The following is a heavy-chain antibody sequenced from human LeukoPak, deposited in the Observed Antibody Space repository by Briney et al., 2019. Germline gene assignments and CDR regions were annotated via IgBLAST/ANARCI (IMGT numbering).Heavy chain of an antibody. J-gene: IGHJ4*02. V-gene: IGHV4-34*01. CDR2: IYESGTT. Sequence: PSETLSLTCAVYGESLNCCYWSWVRQPPGEGLEWIGEIYESGTTEYNPSLKSRVTISMVPSKQQFSLSLSSVTAADTAVYYCARGAWATRLGSWGLGTPVIVSP. CDR3: ARGAWATRLGS. CDR1: GESLNCCY. D-gene: IGHD2-15*01.